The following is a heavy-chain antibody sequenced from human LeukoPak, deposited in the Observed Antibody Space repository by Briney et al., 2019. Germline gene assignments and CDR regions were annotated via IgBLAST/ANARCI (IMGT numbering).Heavy chain of an antibody. CDR1: GGTFSSYA. D-gene: IGHD3-22*01. Sequence: ASVKVSCKASGGTFSSYAISWVRQAPGQGLEWMGGIIPIFGTANYAQKFQGRVTITADKSTSTAYMELSSLRSEDTAVYYCARDGSRYYDSSGYYYMLRMDVWGKGTTVTVSS. CDR3: ARDGSRYYDSSGYYYMLRMDV. J-gene: IGHJ6*04. V-gene: IGHV1-69*06. CDR2: IIPIFGTA.